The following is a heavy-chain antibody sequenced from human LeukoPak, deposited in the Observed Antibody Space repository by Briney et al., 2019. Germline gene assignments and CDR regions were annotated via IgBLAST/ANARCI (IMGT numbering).Heavy chain of an antibody. CDR1: GFTFSSYS. V-gene: IGHV3-48*01. J-gene: IGHJ4*02. Sequence: GGSLRLSCAASGFTFSSYSMNWVRQAPGKGLEWVSYISSSSSTIYYADSVKGRFTISRDNAKNSLYLQMNSLRAEDTAVYYCARGHRYGDTYNDYWGQGTLVTVSS. CDR3: ARGHRYGDTYNDY. D-gene: IGHD4-17*01. CDR2: ISSSSSTI.